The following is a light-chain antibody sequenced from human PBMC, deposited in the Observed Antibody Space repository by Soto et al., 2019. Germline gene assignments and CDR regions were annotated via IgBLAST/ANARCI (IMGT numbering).Light chain of an antibody. CDR3: CSYGGNSEV. V-gene: IGLV2-23*02. Sequence: QSVLTQPASVSGSPGQSITIPCTGTSGDVGGYNLVSWYQQHPGKAPKLMIYEVTERPSGVSNRFSGSKSGNTASLTISGLQPDDEADYYCCSYGGNSEVFGTGTKVTVL. CDR1: SGDVGGYNL. CDR2: EVT. J-gene: IGLJ1*01.